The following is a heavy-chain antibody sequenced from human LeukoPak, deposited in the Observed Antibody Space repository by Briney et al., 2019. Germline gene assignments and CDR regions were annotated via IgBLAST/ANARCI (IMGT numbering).Heavy chain of an antibody. CDR2: IIPIFGTA. J-gene: IGHJ5*02. D-gene: IGHD6-19*01. CDR1: GGTFSSNA. CDR3: ARDLRLIAVAGTRVIGWFDP. Sequence: ASVKVSCKASGGTFSSNAISWVRQAPGQGLEWMGGIIPIFGTANYAQKFQGRVTITTDESTSTAYMELSSLRSEDTAVYYCARDLRLIAVAGTRVIGWFDPWGQGTLVTVSS. V-gene: IGHV1-69*05.